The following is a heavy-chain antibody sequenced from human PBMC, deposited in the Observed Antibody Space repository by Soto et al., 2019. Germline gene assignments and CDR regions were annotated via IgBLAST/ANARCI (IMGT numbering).Heavy chain of an antibody. J-gene: IGHJ6*02. V-gene: IGHV4-39*01. CDR3: ARGDGLSMVRGVTPWIYYYYGMDV. Sequence: SETLSLTCTVSGGSISSSSYYWGWIRQPPGKGLEWIGSIYYSGSTYYNPSLKSRVTISVDTSKNQFSLKLSSVTAADTAVYYCARGDGLSMVRGVTPWIYYYYGMDVWGQGTTVTVSS. CDR1: GGSISSSSYY. CDR2: IYYSGST. D-gene: IGHD3-10*01.